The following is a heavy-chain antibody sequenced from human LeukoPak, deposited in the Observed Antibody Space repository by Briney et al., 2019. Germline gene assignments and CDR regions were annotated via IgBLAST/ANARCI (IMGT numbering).Heavy chain of an antibody. CDR1: GYSFTSYR. J-gene: IGHJ6*02. CDR3: ARHRGTSGNYYGMDV. Sequence: GESLKISCKGSGYSFTSYRIGWVRQMPGKGLEWMGIIYPGDSDTRYSPSFQGQVTISADKSISTAYLQWSSLKASDTAMYYCARHRGTSGNYYGMDVWGQGTTVTVSS. CDR2: IYPGDSDT. D-gene: IGHD2-2*01. V-gene: IGHV5-51*01.